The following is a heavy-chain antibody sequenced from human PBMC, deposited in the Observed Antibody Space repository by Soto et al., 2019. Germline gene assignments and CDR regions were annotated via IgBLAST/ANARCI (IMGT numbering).Heavy chain of an antibody. CDR2: ITPIFGTP. V-gene: IGHV1-69*06. Sequence: QVQLVQSWAEVKKPGSSVKVSCKASGDTLSKYGGSWVRQAHGQGLEWMGGITPIFGTPTYAQRFQGRVTIAADKSRSTSHLELTSLRSDDTAVYYCAKSRVGVSWGVVEVWGQGTTVTVSS. J-gene: IGHJ6*02. CDR3: AKSRVGVSWGVVEV. D-gene: IGHD2-8*01. CDR1: GDTLSKYG.